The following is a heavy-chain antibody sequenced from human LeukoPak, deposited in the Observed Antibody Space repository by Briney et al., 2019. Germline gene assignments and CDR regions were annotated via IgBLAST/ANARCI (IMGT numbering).Heavy chain of an antibody. V-gene: IGHV1-69*05. J-gene: IGHJ1*01. CDR2: IIPIFGTA. CDR1: GGTFSSYA. CDR3: ARLRSSAGYFQH. Sequence: GASVKVSCKASGGTFSSYAISWVRQAPGQRLEWMGRIIPIFGTANYAQKFQGRVTITTDESTSTAYMELSSLRSEDTAVYYCARLRSSAGYFQHWGQGTLVTVSS. D-gene: IGHD6-25*01.